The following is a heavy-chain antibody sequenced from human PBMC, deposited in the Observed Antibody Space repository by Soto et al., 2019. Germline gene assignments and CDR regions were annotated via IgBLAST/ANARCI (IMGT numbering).Heavy chain of an antibody. D-gene: IGHD2-21*02. Sequence: GGSLRLSCAASGFTFSSYSMNWVRQAPGKGLEWVSSISSSSYIYYADSVKGRFTISRDNAKNSLYLQMNSLRAEDTAVYYCARAYCGGDCYFDYYYGMDVWGQGTTVTVSS. CDR3: ARAYCGGDCYFDYYYGMDV. CDR2: ISSSSYI. V-gene: IGHV3-21*01. CDR1: GFTFSSYS. J-gene: IGHJ6*02.